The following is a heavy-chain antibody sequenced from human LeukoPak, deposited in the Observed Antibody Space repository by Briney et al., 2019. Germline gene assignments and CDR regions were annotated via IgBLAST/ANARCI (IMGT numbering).Heavy chain of an antibody. CDR3: ARARGVKSGSYYGY. CDR2: INPSGGST. J-gene: IGHJ4*02. CDR1: GYTFTSYY. D-gene: IGHD1-26*01. V-gene: IGHV1-46*01. Sequence: ASVKVSCKASGYTFTSYYMHWVRQAPGQGLEWMGIINPSGGSTSYAQKFQGRVTMTRDMSTSTVCMELSRLRSDDTAVYYCARARGVKSGSYYGYWGQGTLVTVSS.